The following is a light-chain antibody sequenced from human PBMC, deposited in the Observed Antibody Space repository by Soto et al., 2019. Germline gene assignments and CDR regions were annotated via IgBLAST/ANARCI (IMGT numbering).Light chain of an antibody. CDR2: NAS. J-gene: IGKJ4*01. CDR3: HQRSNWPRT. Sequence: EMVLTQSPATLSLFPGERATLSCRASQSIRTYLAWYQQKPGQAPRLLISNASNRATGIPARFSGSGSGTDFSLTISSLEAEDFAVYYCHQRSNWPRTFGGGTKVEIK. V-gene: IGKV3-11*01. CDR1: QSIRTY.